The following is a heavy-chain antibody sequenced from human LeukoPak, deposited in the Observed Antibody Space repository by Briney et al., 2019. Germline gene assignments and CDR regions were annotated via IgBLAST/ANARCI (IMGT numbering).Heavy chain of an antibody. J-gene: IGHJ5*02. D-gene: IGHD3-22*01. CDR1: GGYISRYY. CDR2: IYYSGSI. V-gene: IGHV4-59*08. Sequence: PSETLSLTCTVSGGYISRYYLSWIGQPAGKGLDWIGYIYYSGSIKYNPSLKSLVTISVDPSKKQSSLKLSSVPAADTAVYYCARSMTMILPFDPWGQGTLVTVSS. CDR3: ARSMTMILPFDP.